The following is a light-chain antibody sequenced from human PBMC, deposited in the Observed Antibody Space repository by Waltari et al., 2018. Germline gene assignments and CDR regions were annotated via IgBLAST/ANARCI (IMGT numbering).Light chain of an antibody. Sequence: DIQMTQSPSSLSASVGDRVTLTCRASHSLDHYLNWYQQRPGKGPNLLVYSASISLSGVSSRFAGSGFGTDFTLTIISLQPEDFGTYYCQQSHSTPYTFGQGTKVEI. CDR3: QQSHSTPYT. J-gene: IGKJ2*01. V-gene: IGKV1-39*01. CDR1: HSLDHY. CDR2: SAS.